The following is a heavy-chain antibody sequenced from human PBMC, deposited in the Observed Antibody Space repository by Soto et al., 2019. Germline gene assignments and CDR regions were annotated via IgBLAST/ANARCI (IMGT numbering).Heavy chain of an antibody. Sequence: GGSLRLSCAASGFTFSSYWMSWVRQAPGKGLEWVANIKQDGGEKYYVDPVKGRFTISRDNAKNSLYLQMNSLRAEDTAVYYCARYGSGTYYYYYGMDVWGQGTTVTLSS. CDR3: ARYGSGTYYYYYGMDV. D-gene: IGHD3-10*01. J-gene: IGHJ6*02. CDR2: IKQDGGEK. V-gene: IGHV3-7*04. CDR1: GFTFSSYW.